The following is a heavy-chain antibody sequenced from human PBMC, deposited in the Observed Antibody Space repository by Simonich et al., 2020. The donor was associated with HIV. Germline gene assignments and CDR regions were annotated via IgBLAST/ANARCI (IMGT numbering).Heavy chain of an antibody. V-gene: IGHV4-34*01. CDR1: GGSCSGYY. Sequence: QVQLQQWGAGLLKPSETLSLTCAVYGGSCSGYYWSWIRQPPGKGLEWIGEINHSGSTNHNPSLQMRVTISVDTSKNQFSLKLSSVTAADTAVYYCARLTAGGLGEYFQHWGQGTLVTVSS. D-gene: IGHD6-13*01. J-gene: IGHJ1*01. CDR3: ARLTAGGLGEYFQH. CDR2: INHSGST.